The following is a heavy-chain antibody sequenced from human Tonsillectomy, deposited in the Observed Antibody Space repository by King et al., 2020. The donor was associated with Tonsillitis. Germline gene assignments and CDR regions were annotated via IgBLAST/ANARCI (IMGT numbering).Heavy chain of an antibody. CDR3: EKEGDCSGYNGYSEKEWFDP. Sequence: VQLVESGGGVVQPGRSLRLSCAASGFTFSDYAMHWVRQAPGKGLEWVAVISYDGRNKYYADPVRGRFTISRDNSKKTVYLQMNSLKPEDTAIFYCEKEGDCSGYNGYSEKEWFDPWGQGTLVTVSS. V-gene: IGHV3-30*04. J-gene: IGHJ5*02. D-gene: IGHD3-22*01. CDR1: GFTFSDYA. CDR2: ISYDGRNK.